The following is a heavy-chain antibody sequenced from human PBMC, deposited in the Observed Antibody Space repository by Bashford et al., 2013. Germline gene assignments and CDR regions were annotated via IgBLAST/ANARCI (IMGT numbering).Heavy chain of an antibody. Sequence: WVRQMPGKGLEWMGIIYPGDSDTRYSPSFQGQVTISADKSISTAYLQWSSLKASDTAMYYCARQYTEYYFDYWGQGTLVTVSS. D-gene: IGHD2-2*02. J-gene: IGHJ4*02. CDR2: IYPGDSDT. CDR3: ARQYTEYYFDY. V-gene: IGHV5-51*01.